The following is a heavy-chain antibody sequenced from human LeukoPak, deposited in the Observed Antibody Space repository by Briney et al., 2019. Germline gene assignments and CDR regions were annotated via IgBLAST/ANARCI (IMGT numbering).Heavy chain of an antibody. CDR2: INPSGGST. CDR1: GYTFTSYY. V-gene: IGHV1-46*01. D-gene: IGHD3-3*01. CDR3: AGAVYDFWSGYWASGYYYYGMDV. Sequence: ASVKVSCKASGYTFTSYYMHWVRQAPGQGLEWMGIINPSGGSTSYAQKFQGRVTMTRDTSTSTVYMELSSLRSEDTAVYYCAGAVYDFWSGYWASGYYYYGMDVWGQGTTVTVSS. J-gene: IGHJ6*02.